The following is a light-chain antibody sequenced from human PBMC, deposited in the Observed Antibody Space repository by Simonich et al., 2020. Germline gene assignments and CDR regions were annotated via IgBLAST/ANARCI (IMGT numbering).Light chain of an antibody. CDR3: QVWDSSSDHWV. CDR1: NIGSKS. Sequence: SYVLTQPPSVSVAPGKTARITCGGNNIGSKSVHWYQQKPGQAPVLVVYDDSDRPSGIPERFSGSNPGNTATLTIRRIEAGDEADYYCQVWDSSSDHWVFGGGTKLTVL. J-gene: IGLJ3*02. CDR2: DDS. V-gene: IGLV3-21*01.